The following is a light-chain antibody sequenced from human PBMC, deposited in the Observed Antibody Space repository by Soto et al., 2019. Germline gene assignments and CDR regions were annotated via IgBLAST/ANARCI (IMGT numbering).Light chain of an antibody. J-gene: IGKJ4*01. CDR1: QSVSSSY. CDR3: QKYGRGVT. Sequence: EIVLTQSPGTLSLSPGERATLSCRASQSVSSSYLAWYQQKPGQAPRLLIYGASSRATGIPDRFSSRGSGTDFTLTINRLEPEDFAVYYCQKYGRGVTLGGGTKVEI. CDR2: GAS. V-gene: IGKV3-20*01.